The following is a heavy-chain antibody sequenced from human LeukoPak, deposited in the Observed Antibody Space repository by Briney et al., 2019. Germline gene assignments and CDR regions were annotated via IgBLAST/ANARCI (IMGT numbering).Heavy chain of an antibody. Sequence: GGSLRLSCAAYGFTLSSHSMNWVRQAPGKGLEWVSSISGSGGHTYYVDSVKGRFTISRDNSKNTLYLQMNSLRAEDTAVYYCAKDLSSSHVSEYFDYWGQGTLVTVSS. V-gene: IGHV3-23*01. CDR3: AKDLSSSHVSEYFDY. J-gene: IGHJ4*02. CDR2: ISGSGGHT. D-gene: IGHD6-6*01. CDR1: GFTLSSHS.